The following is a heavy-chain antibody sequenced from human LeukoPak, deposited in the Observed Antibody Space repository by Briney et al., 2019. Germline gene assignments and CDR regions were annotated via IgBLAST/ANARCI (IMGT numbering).Heavy chain of an antibody. CDR1: GGSISSSSYY. CDR2: IYYSGST. D-gene: IGHD4-23*01. J-gene: IGHJ4*02. V-gene: IGHV4-39*01. CDR3: ASYTVVTPMGPYFDY. Sequence: SETLSLTCTVSGGSISSSSYYWGWIRQPPGKGLEWIGSIYYSGSTYYNPSLKSRVTISVDTSKNQFSLKLSSVTAADTAVYYCASYTVVTPMGPYFDYWGQGTLVTVSS.